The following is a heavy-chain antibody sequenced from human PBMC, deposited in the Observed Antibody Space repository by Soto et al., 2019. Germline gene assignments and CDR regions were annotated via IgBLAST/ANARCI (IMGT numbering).Heavy chain of an antibody. Sequence: VQLVESGGGLVQPGGSLRLSCAVSGFTLDDYTMHWVRQAPGKGLEWVSGVGWNGGDIVYADSVKGRFTVSSDNTRNSLYVEVNSLTTEDTAIYFCAKERAVVVPVSTSYFHYYGLDVWGQGTTVTVS. CDR2: VGWNGGDI. CDR3: AKERAVVVPVSTSYFHYYGLDV. V-gene: IGHV3-9*01. D-gene: IGHD2-2*01. CDR1: GFTLDDYT. J-gene: IGHJ6*02.